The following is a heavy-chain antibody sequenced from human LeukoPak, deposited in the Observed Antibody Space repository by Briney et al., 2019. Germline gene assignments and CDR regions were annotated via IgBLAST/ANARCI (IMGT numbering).Heavy chain of an antibody. CDR3: AKELTAIPPSY. V-gene: IGHV3-30*18. CDR1: GFTFSSYG. D-gene: IGHD2-21*01. Sequence: PGRSLRLSCAASGFTFSSYGMHWVRQAPGKGLEWVAVISYDGSNKYYADSVKGRFTISRDNSKNTLYLQMNSLRAEDTAVYYCAKELTAIPPSYWGQGTLVTVSS. CDR2: ISYDGSNK. J-gene: IGHJ4*02.